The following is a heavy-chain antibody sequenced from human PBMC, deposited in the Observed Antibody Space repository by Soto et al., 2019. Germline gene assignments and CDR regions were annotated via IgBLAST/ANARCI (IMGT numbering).Heavy chain of an antibody. CDR1: GFTFTSYG. Sequence: ASVKVSCKASGFTFTSYGISWVRQAPGQGLEWMGWISAYNGNTNYAQKLQGRVTMTTDTSTSTAYMELRSLRSDDTAVYYCAREITIFGVVSVPYYYGMDVWGQGTTVTVSS. V-gene: IGHV1-18*01. CDR2: ISAYNGNT. J-gene: IGHJ6*02. D-gene: IGHD3-3*01. CDR3: AREITIFGVVSVPYYYGMDV.